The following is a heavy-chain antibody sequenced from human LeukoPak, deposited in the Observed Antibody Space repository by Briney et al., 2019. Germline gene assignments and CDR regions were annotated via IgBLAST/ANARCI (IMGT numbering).Heavy chain of an antibody. CDR3: ARQKTKDYYDSSGYSCPFDY. J-gene: IGHJ4*02. CDR2: INHSGST. Sequence: SETLSLTCAVYGGSFSGYYWSWIRQPPGKGLEWIGEINHSGSTNYNPSLKSRVTISVDTSKNQFSLKLSSVTAADTAVYYCARQKTKDYYDSSGYSCPFDYWGQRTLVTVSS. V-gene: IGHV4-34*01. CDR1: GGSFSGYY. D-gene: IGHD3-22*01.